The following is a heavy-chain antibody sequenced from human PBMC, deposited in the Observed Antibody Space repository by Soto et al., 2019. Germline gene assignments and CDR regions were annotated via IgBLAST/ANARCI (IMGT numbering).Heavy chain of an antibody. CDR3: ARGVGSGRDYGLDV. V-gene: IGHV4-34*01. J-gene: IGHJ6*02. CDR1: GESFSDYF. Sequence: QVQLQQWGAGLLKPSETLSLTCAVSGESFSDYFWSWIRQPPGKGLEWIGEFDQTGRTNYNTSLKSRVIMSVDTSKNQFSLNLSSVTAADTAMYYCARGVGSGRDYGLDVWGQGTTVTVS. CDR2: FDQTGRT. D-gene: IGHD3-10*01.